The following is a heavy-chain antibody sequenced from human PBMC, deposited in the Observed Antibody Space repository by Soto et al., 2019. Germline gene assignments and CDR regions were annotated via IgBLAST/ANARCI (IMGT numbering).Heavy chain of an antibody. CDR3: ARDRCTNGVCYAPSEY. Sequence: SLRVSCSASLFTFSTYARHWVLHSPFKLLEYVSAISSNVRSTYYANSVKGRFTISRDNSKNTLYLQMDSLRAEDMAVYYCARDRCTNGVCYAPSEYWGQGTLVTVSS. D-gene: IGHD2-8*01. J-gene: IGHJ1*01. CDR1: LFTFSTYA. CDR2: ISSNVRST. V-gene: IGHV3-64*01.